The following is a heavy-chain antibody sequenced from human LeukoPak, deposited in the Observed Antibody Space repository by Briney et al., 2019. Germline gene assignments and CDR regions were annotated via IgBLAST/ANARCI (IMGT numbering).Heavy chain of an antibody. V-gene: IGHV3-11*01. CDR2: ISSSGSTI. CDR1: GFTFSDYY. D-gene: IGHD3-3*01. CDR3: ARTSTYYDFWSGYSN. J-gene: IGHJ4*02. Sequence: GGSLRPSCAASGFTFSDYYMSWIRQAPGKGLEWVSYISSSGSTIYYADSVKGRFTISRDNAKNSLYLQMNSLRAEDTAVYYCARTSTYYDFWSGYSNWGQGTLVTVSS.